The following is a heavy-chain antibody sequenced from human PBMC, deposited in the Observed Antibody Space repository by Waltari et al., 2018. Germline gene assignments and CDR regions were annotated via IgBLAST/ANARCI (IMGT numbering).Heavy chain of an antibody. J-gene: IGHJ4*02. CDR3: ARRGYDSSGYYPLDC. V-gene: IGHV3-30*01. CDR2: ISYDGSNK. Sequence: QVQLVESGGGVVQPGRSLRLSCAASGFTFSSYAMHWVRQAPGKGLEWVAVISYDGSNKYYADSWKGRFTISRDKSKNTLYLQMNSLRAEDTAVYYCARRGYDSSGYYPLDCWGQGTLVTVSS. CDR1: GFTFSSYA. D-gene: IGHD3-22*01.